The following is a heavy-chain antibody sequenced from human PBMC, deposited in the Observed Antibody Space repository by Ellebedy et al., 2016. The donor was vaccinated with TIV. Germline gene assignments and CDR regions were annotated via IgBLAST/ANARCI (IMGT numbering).Heavy chain of an antibody. CDR1: GFTFSSYA. J-gene: IGHJ6*02. CDR2: ISSSSNNI. V-gene: IGHV3-21*03. D-gene: IGHD3-10*01. Sequence: GESLKISCAASGFTFSSYAMTWVRQAPGKGLEWVSYISSSSNNIYYPDSVKGRFTISRDNAKNSLYLQMSSLRAEDTAVYYCARDQGEWLRHNGMDVWGQGTTVTVSS. CDR3: ARDQGEWLRHNGMDV.